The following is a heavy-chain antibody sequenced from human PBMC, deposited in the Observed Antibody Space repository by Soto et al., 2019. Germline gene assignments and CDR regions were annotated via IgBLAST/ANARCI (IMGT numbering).Heavy chain of an antibody. D-gene: IGHD4-4*01. CDR1: GGTFSSSA. CDR2: IIPLFRTP. CDR3: ARDNDRLQLGGNYYYILDV. J-gene: IGHJ6*02. Sequence: QVQLVQSGAEMKEPGSSVKVSCKTSGGTFSSSAISWLRQAPGQGLEWMVGIIPLFRTPDYEQKFQGRVTIAADXSAXXAXLELSSLRSEDTAVYYCARDNDRLQLGGNYYYILDVWGQGTTITVSS. V-gene: IGHV1-69*12.